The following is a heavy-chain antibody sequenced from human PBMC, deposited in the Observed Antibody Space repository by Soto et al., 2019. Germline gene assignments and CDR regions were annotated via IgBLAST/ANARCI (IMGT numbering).Heavy chain of an antibody. CDR3: ARLQSRGYSSGASVY. D-gene: IGHD5-12*01. J-gene: IGHJ4*02. Sequence: PGESLKISCKGSGYSFTDYWIGWVRQMPGKGLEWVGIIFPGDSDPRYSPSFQGQVTISVDNSINTAYLRWSRLKASDTAMYYCARLQSRGYSSGASVYWGQGTLVTVSS. V-gene: IGHV5-51*01. CDR2: IFPGDSDP. CDR1: GYSFTDYW.